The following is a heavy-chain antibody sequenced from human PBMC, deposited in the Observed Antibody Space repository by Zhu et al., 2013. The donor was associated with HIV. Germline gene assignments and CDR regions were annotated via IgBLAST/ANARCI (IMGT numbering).Heavy chain of an antibody. CDR2: VYSNGRA. D-gene: IGHD2-21*02. V-gene: IGHV4-59*01. CDR3: VRYRGGYSFGSPPTPLWL. J-gene: IGHJ1*01. CDR1: GASMNMYY. Sequence: QVQLRESGPGLVKPSETLSLTCSVSGASMNMYYWGWIRQSPDKGLEWIGCVYSNGRANYRASLKGRVDISVDKSKNQFSLKLTSMTAADTAVYYCVRYRGGYSFGSPPTPLWLWGQGTLVTVFS.